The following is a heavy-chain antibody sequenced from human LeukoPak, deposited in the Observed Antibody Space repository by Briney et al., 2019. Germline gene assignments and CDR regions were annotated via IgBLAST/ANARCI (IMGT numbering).Heavy chain of an antibody. CDR3: VTDANRILGARGTGY. CDR2: IKNKHEHQAT. CDR1: GFMFSSNC. V-gene: IGHV3-15*01. J-gene: IGHJ4*02. Sequence: GGSLRLSCAASGFMFSSNCMSWVRQAPGKGLEWVGLIKNKHEHQATDYAAPVRERFIITRDDSSSTLFLQMNSLKTEDTAVYYCVTDANRILGARGTGYWGQGTLVTVSS. D-gene: IGHD1-26*01.